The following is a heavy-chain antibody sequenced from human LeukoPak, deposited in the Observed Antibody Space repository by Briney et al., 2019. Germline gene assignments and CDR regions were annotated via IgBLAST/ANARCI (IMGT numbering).Heavy chain of an antibody. D-gene: IGHD6-19*01. Sequence: ASVKVSCKASGYTFTSYDINWVRQAAGQGLEWMGWMNPNSGNTGYAQKFQGRVTMTRNTSISTAYMELSILRSEDTAVYYCARDKWLVQAFDIWGQGTMVTVSS. J-gene: IGHJ3*02. CDR1: GYTFTSYD. CDR3: ARDKWLVQAFDI. CDR2: MNPNSGNT. V-gene: IGHV1-8*01.